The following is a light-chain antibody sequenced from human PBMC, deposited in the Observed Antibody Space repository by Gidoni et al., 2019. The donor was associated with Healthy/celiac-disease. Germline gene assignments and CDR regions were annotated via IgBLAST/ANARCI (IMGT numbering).Light chain of an antibody. J-gene: IGKJ2*01. CDR2: GAS. V-gene: IGKV3-20*01. CDR1: QSVSSSY. Sequence: EIVLTQSPGTLSLSPGERATLSCRASQSVSSSYLAWYQQKPGQAPRLLIYGASSRATGIPDRFSGSGSGTDFTLTISRLEPEDFAVYYCQQYGSSPQTFXQXTKLEIK. CDR3: QQYGSSPQT.